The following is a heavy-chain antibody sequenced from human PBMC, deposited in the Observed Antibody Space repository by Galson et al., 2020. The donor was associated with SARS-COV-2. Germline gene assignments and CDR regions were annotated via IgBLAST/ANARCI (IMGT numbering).Heavy chain of an antibody. J-gene: IGHJ5*02. CDR2: INAGNGNT. Sequence: ASVKVSCKASGYTFTSYAMHWVRQAPGQRLEWMGWINAGNGNTQYSQKFQGRVTITRDTSASTAYMELSSLRSEDTAGYYCARVNIGNYGFRWFDPWGQGTLVTVSS. V-gene: IGHV1-3*01. D-gene: IGHD1-7*01. CDR3: ARVNIGNYGFRWFDP. CDR1: GYTFTSYA.